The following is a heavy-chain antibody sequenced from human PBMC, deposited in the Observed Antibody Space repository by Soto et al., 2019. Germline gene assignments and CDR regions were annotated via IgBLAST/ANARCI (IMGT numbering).Heavy chain of an antibody. Sequence: EVQLVESGGGLVQPGGSLRLSCAASGFTFSSYWMSWVRQAPGKGLEWVANIKQDGSEKYYLDSVKGRFTISRDNAKNSLYLQMNSLRAEDTAVYYCARARADYYDSSGYPLGYWGQGTLVTVSS. CDR2: IKQDGSEK. CDR3: ARARADYYDSSGYPLGY. V-gene: IGHV3-7*04. J-gene: IGHJ4*02. D-gene: IGHD3-22*01. CDR1: GFTFSSYW.